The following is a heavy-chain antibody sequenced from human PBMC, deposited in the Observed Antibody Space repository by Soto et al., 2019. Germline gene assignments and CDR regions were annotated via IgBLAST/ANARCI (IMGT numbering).Heavy chain of an antibody. CDR3: ALIPYSSSWYGYYYYGMDV. V-gene: IGHV4-4*02. Sequence: QVQLQESGPGLVKPSGTLSLTCAVSGGSISSSNWWRWVRQPPGKGLEWIGEIYHSGSTNYNPSLKSRVTISVDKSKNQFSLKLSSVTAADTAVYYCALIPYSSSWYGYYYYGMDVWGQGTTVTVSS. CDR1: GGSISSSNW. J-gene: IGHJ6*02. CDR2: IYHSGST. D-gene: IGHD6-13*01.